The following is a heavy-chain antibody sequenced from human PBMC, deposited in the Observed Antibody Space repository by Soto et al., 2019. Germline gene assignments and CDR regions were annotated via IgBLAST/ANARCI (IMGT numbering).Heavy chain of an antibody. Sequence: EVQLVESAGGLVQPGRSLRLSCAASGFTFDDYAMHWVRQTPGKGLEWVSGINWNRGSIGYAGSVKGRFTISKDIGNNSLYLQMNSLRAEDTAVYYCARGKGYSSSFPFDPWGQGTLVTVSS. J-gene: IGHJ5*02. V-gene: IGHV3-9*01. CDR3: ARGKGYSSSFPFDP. CDR2: INWNRGSI. CDR1: GFTFDDYA. D-gene: IGHD6-6*01.